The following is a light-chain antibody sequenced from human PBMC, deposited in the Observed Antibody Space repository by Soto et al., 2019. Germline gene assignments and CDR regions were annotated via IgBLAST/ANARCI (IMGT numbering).Light chain of an antibody. CDR2: GAS. J-gene: IGKJ1*01. CDR3: QQSYSSPRT. Sequence: DIPMTQSPSSLSASVGDRVTITCRASQSISTYLNWYQQRPGKAPKVLIYGASRLQSGVPSRFSGSGSGTDFTLSINSLQPEDFATYFCQQSYSSPRTFGQGTRVEIK. V-gene: IGKV1-39*01. CDR1: QSISTY.